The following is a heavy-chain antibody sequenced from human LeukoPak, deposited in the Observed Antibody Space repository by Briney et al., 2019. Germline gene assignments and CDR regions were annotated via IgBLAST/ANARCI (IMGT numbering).Heavy chain of an antibody. CDR1: GGTFSSYA. CDR3: ARDGDYDFWSGYYGHYFDY. Sequence: GASVKVSCKASGGTFSSYAISWVRQAPGQGLEWMGGIIPIFGTANYAQKFQGRVTITADESTSTAYMELSSLRSEDTAVYYCARDGDYDFWSGYYGHYFDYWGQGTLVTVSS. J-gene: IGHJ4*02. V-gene: IGHV1-69*13. D-gene: IGHD3-3*01. CDR2: IIPIFGTA.